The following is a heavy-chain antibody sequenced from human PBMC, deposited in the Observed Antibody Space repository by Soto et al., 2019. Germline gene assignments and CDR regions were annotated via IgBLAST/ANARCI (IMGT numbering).Heavy chain of an antibody. CDR1: GFTFTSYG. CDR2: IWYHGRNE. J-gene: IGHJ4*02. CDR3: ARDDETRGHYSKFHY. V-gene: IGHV3-33*01. D-gene: IGHD3-22*01. Sequence: QVQLVESGGGVVQSGRSLRLSCAASGFTFTSYGMHWVRQAPGQGLEWVAVIWYHGRNEYYADSVKGRFTISRDNSKNTVYLQMNSLRAEDTAVYYCARDDETRGHYSKFHYWGQGTQVTVSS.